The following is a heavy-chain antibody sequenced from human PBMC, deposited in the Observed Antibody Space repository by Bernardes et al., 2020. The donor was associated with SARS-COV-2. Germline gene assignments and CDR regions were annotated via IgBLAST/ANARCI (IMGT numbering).Heavy chain of an antibody. CDR3: ARDFGYYYGSGSYYTKKQDYYYCYGMDV. D-gene: IGHD3-10*01. CDR2: IYTSGST. CDR1: GGSISSYY. J-gene: IGHJ6*02. Sequence: SETLSLTCTVSGGSISSYYWSWIRQPAGKGLEWIGRIYTSGSTNYNPSLKSRVTMSVDTSKNQFSLKLSSVTAADTAVYYCARDFGYYYGSGSYYTKKQDYYYCYGMDVWGQGTTVTVS. V-gene: IGHV4-4*07.